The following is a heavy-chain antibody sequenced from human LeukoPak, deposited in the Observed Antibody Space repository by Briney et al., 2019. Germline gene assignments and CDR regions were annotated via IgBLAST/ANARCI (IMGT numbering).Heavy chain of an antibody. J-gene: IGHJ6*02. V-gene: IGHV4-39*07. CDR2: IYYSGST. CDR3: ARDRVDSSAYYPSYYYYGMDV. Sequence: SETLSLTCTVSGGSISSSSYYWGWIRQPPGKGLEWIGSIYYSGSTYYNPPLKSRVTISVDTSKNQFSLKLTSVTAADTAVYYCARDRVDSSAYYPSYYYYGMDVWGQGTTVTVSS. CDR1: GGSISSSSYY. D-gene: IGHD3-22*01.